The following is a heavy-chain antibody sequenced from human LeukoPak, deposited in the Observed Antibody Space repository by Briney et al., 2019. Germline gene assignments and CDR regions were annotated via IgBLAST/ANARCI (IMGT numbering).Heavy chain of an antibody. CDR1: AFTFSSYG. D-gene: IGHD4-23*01. J-gene: IGHJ6*03. CDR3: AKDQEGLAPFFQLHAMDV. CDR2: IRYEGSNK. V-gene: IGHV3-30*02. Sequence: GGSLRLSCAASAFTFSSYGMHWVRQAPGKGLEWVAFIRYEGSNKYYADSVKGRFTISRDNSKNTLYLQMNSLRAEDTAVYYCAKDQEGLAPFFQLHAMDVWGKGTTVTVSS.